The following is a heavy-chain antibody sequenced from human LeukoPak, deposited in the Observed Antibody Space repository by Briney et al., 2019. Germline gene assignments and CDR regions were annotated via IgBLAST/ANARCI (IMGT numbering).Heavy chain of an antibody. CDR3: AKEPTSYSSGWYFHH. V-gene: IGHV1-46*01. D-gene: IGHD6-25*01. Sequence: ASVKVSCKASGYTFTSYYMHWVRQAPGQGLEWMGIINPSGGSTSYAQKFQGRVTMTRDTSTSTVYMELSSLRSEDTAVYYCAKEPTSYSSGWYFHHWGQGTLVTVSS. CDR2: INPSGGST. J-gene: IGHJ1*01. CDR1: GYTFTSYY.